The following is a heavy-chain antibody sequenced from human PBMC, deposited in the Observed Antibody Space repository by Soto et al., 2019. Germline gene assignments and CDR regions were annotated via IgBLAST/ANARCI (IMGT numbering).Heavy chain of an antibody. V-gene: IGHV3-33*01. J-gene: IGHJ4*02. CDR3: ARVGSSWSFDY. CDR1: GFTFSSYC. Sequence: GGSLILSCAASGFTFSSYCMHWVRQAPGKGLEWVAIIWYDGSNKYYADSVKGRFTISRDSSKNTLYLQVNSLRAEDTAVYYCARVGSSWSFDYWGQGTLVTVSS. CDR2: IWYDGSNK. D-gene: IGHD6-13*01.